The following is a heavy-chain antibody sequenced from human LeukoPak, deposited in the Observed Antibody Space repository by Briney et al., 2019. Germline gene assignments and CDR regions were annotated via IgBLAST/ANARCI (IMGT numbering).Heavy chain of an antibody. CDR1: GGTFSSYA. V-gene: IGHV1-69*13. CDR3: ASSSADHYYYHFGKDV. CDR2: IIPIFGTA. D-gene: IGHD6-6*01. Sequence: ASVKVSCKASGGTFSSYAISWVRQAPGQGLEWMGGIIPIFGTANYAQKFQGRVTITADESTSTAYMELSSLRSEDTAVYYCASSSADHYYYHFGKDVWGKGTTVTVSS. J-gene: IGHJ6*04.